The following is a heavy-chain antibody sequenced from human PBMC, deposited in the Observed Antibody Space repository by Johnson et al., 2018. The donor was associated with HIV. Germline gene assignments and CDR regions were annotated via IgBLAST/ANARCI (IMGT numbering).Heavy chain of an antibody. D-gene: IGHD3-22*01. CDR2: INWNSGSI. Sequence: VLLVESGGGVVRQGGSLRLSCAASGFTFNDYAMHWVRQAPGKGLEWVSGINWNSGSIGYEDSVKGRLTISRDNAKNSLYLQMKSLRAEDTALYYCTKDLGDGSSGYCPSCYVFNIWGQGTRVTVSS. CDR1: GFTFNDYA. CDR3: TKDLGDGSSGYCPSCYVFNI. V-gene: IGHV3-9*01. J-gene: IGHJ3*02.